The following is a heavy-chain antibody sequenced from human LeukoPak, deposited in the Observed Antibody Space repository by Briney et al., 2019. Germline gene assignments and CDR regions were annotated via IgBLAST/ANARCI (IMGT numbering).Heavy chain of an antibody. J-gene: IGHJ4*02. V-gene: IGHV3-7*01. CDR3: ARGVMDSYGLHFDY. CDR2: IKQDGSGK. D-gene: IGHD5-18*01. Sequence: GGSLRLSCAASGFTFSSYWMSWVRQAPGKGLEWVANIKQDGSGKYYVDSVKGRFTISRDNAKNSLYLQMNSLRAEDTAVYYCARGVMDSYGLHFDYWGQGTLVTVSS. CDR1: GFTFSSYW.